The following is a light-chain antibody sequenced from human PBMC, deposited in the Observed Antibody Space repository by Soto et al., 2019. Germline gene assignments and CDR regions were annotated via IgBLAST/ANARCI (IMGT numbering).Light chain of an antibody. CDR3: QQRSNWRGT. CDR1: QSVSSY. V-gene: IGKV3-11*01. CDR2: DAS. J-gene: IGKJ5*01. Sequence: EIVLTQSPATLSLSPGERATLSCRASQSVSSYLAWYQQKPGQAPRLLIYDASTRATGIPARFSGSGSGTDFTLTISSLEPEDFAVYYCQQRSNWRGTFGQGTRLEIK.